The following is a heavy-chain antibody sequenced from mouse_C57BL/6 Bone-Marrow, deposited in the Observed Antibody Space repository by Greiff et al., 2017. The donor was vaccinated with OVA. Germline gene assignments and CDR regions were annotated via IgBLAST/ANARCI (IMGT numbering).Heavy chain of an antibody. CDR3: ARGAY. Sequence: VQLQQSGAELVKPGASVKISCKASGYTFSTYWMNWVKQRPGKGLEWIGQIYPGDGDTNNNGKFNGKATLTADKSSSTAYMQLGSLTSADSTVYFSARGAYWGQGTLVTVSS. CDR2: IYPGDGDT. CDR1: GYTFSTYW. J-gene: IGHJ3*01. V-gene: IGHV1-80*01.